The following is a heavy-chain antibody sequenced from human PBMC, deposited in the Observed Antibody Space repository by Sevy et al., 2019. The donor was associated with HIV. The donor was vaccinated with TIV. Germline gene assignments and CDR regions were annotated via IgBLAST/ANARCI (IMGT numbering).Heavy chain of an antibody. J-gene: IGHJ4*02. Sequence: SETLSLTCTVSGGSISSYYWSWIRQPPGKGLEWIGYIYYSGSTNYNPSLKSRVTISVDTSKNQFSLKLSSVTAADTAVYYCARVGALDSSSSALYFDYWGQGTLVTVSS. CDR3: ARVGALDSSSSALYFDY. CDR1: GGSISSYY. CDR2: IYYSGST. V-gene: IGHV4-59*01. D-gene: IGHD6-6*01.